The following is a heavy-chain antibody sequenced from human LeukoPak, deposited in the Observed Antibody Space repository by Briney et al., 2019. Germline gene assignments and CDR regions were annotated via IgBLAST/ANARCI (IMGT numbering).Heavy chain of an antibody. Sequence: SVKVSCKASGGTFSSYAISWVRQAPGQGLEWMGRIIPIFGTANYAQKFQGRVTITTVESTSTAYMELSSLRSEDTAVYYCAREVERRYYYYYYMDVWGKGTTVTVSS. CDR3: AREVERRYYYYYYMDV. D-gene: IGHD1-1*01. CDR2: IIPIFGTA. CDR1: GGTFSSYA. V-gene: IGHV1-69*05. J-gene: IGHJ6*03.